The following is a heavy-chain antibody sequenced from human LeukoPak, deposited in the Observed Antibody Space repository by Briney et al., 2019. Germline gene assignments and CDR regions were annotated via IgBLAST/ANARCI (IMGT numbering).Heavy chain of an antibody. CDR2: INHSGST. Sequence: SETLSLTCAVYGGSFSGYYWSWIRQPPGKGLEWIGEINHSGSTNYNPSLKSRVTISVDTSKNQFSLKLSSVTAADTAVYYCAGLSRITIFGVVNDYWGQGTLVTVSS. CDR3: AGLSRITIFGVVNDY. D-gene: IGHD3-3*01. J-gene: IGHJ4*02. V-gene: IGHV4-34*01. CDR1: GGSFSGYY.